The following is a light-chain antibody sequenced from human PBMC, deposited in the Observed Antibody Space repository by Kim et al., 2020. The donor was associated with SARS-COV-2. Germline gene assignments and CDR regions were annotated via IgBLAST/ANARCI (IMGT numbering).Light chain of an antibody. CDR2: GKN. CDR3: NSRDSSGNLHMV. CDR1: SLRSYY. Sequence: SSELTQDPAVSVALGQTVRITCQGDSLRSYYASWYQQKPGQAPVLVIYGKNNRPSGIPDRFSGSSSGNTASLTITGAQAEDEADYYCNSRDSSGNLHMVF. V-gene: IGLV3-19*01. J-gene: IGLJ2*01.